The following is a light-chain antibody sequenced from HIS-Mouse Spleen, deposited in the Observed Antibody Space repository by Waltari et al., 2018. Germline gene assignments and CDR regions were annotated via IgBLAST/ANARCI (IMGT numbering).Light chain of an antibody. Sequence: QSALTQPRSVSGSPGQSVPISCTGPSNADGGYNSVSWYQPPPGKAPKLMIYDVSKRPSGVPDRFSGSKSGNTASLTISGLQAEDEADYYCCSYAGSYTWVFGGGTKLTVL. J-gene: IGLJ3*02. CDR2: DVS. CDR1: SNADGGYNS. V-gene: IGLV2-11*01. CDR3: CSYAGSYTWV.